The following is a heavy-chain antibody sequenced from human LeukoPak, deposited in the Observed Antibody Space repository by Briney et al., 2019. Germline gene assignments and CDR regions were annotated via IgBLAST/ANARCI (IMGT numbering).Heavy chain of an antibody. J-gene: IGHJ4*02. CDR1: GGSFSGYY. CDR2: INHSGST. Sequence: PSETLSLTCAVYGGSFSGYYGSWIRHPPGKGLEWIGEINHSGSTNYNPSLKSRVTISVDTSKNQFSLKLSSVTAADTAVYYCARGRGQWLPLDYWGQGTLVTVSS. D-gene: IGHD6-19*01. V-gene: IGHV4-34*01. CDR3: ARGRGQWLPLDY.